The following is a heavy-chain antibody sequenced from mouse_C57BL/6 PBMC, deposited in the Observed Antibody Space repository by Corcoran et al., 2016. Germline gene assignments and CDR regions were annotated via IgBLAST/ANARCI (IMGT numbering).Heavy chain of an antibody. V-gene: IGHV1-80*01. Sequence: QVQLQQSGAELVKPGASVKISCKASGYAFSSYWINWVKQRPGKGLEWIGQIYPGDGDTNYNGKFKGKATLTADKSSSTAYMQLSSLTSEDSAVYFCAREGLGEFAYWGQGTLVTVSA. D-gene: IGHD2-4*01. J-gene: IGHJ3*01. CDR2: IYPGDGDT. CDR1: GYAFSSYW. CDR3: AREGLGEFAY.